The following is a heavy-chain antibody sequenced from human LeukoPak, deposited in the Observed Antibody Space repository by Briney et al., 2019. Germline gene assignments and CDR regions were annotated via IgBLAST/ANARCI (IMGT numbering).Heavy chain of an antibody. D-gene: IGHD3-10*01. Sequence: GGSLRLSCAASGFAVSSNHVTWVRQAPGKGLEWVSVIAHNGDTYYADSVKGRFTISTDNSKNTLYLQMNSLRAEDTAVYYCARDGLVRGVIYYFDYWGQGTLVTVSS. CDR2: IAHNGDT. CDR3: ARDGLVRGVIYYFDY. J-gene: IGHJ4*02. V-gene: IGHV3-66*03. CDR1: GFAVSSNH.